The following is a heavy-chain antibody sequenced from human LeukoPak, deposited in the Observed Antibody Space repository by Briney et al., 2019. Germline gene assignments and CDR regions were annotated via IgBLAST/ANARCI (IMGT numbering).Heavy chain of an antibody. CDR2: INPNSGGT. Sequence: ASVKVSCTASVYTFTGYDMHWVRQAPGQGLEWMGWINPNSGGTNYAQKFQGRVTMTRDTSISTAYMELSRLRSDDTAVYYCARGGVRCSGGSCYSTWFDPWGQGTLVTVSS. J-gene: IGHJ5*02. D-gene: IGHD2-15*01. CDR1: VYTFTGYD. V-gene: IGHV1-2*02. CDR3: ARGGVRCSGGSCYSTWFDP.